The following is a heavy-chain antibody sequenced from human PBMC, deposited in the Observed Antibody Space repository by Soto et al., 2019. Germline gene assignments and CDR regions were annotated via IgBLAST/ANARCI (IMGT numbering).Heavy chain of an antibody. V-gene: IGHV3-30-3*01. CDR3: ARTTVVSGTPDFDY. J-gene: IGHJ4*02. Sequence: QVQLVESGGGVVQPGRSLRLSCAASGFTFSNFPMHWVRQAPGKGLEWVAVISYGGINNYYADSVKGRFTISRDDSKNTVYLQMNGLRPEHTAVYFCARTTVVSGTPDFDYLGQGTLVTVSS. CDR2: ISYGGINN. D-gene: IGHD4-4*01. CDR1: GFTFSNFP.